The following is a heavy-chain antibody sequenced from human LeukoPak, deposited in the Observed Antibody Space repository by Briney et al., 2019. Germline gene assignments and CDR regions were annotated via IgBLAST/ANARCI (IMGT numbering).Heavy chain of an antibody. CDR2: IKSKTDGGTT. V-gene: IGHV3-15*01. J-gene: IGHJ4*02. CDR3: TTDPGGWEPPYLRGY. CDR1: GFTFSNAW. D-gene: IGHD1-26*01. Sequence: PGGSLRLSCAASGFTFSNAWMSWVRQAPGKGLEWVGRIKSKTDGGTTDYAAPVKGRFTISRDDSKNTLYLQMNSLKTEDTAVYYCTTDPGGWEPPYLRGYWGQGTLVTVSS.